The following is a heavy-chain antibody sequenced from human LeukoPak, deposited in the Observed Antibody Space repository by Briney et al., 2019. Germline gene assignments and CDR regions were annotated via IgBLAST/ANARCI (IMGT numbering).Heavy chain of an antibody. Sequence: GRSLRLSCAASGFTVSSNYMSWVRQAPGKGPEWVSVIYSGGSTYYADSVKGRFTISRDNSKNTLYLQMNSLRAEDTAVYYCARVGELGTSYYFDYWGQGTLVTVSS. J-gene: IGHJ4*02. D-gene: IGHD3-10*01. CDR1: GFTVSSNY. CDR2: IYSGGST. V-gene: IGHV3-53*01. CDR3: ARVGELGTSYYFDY.